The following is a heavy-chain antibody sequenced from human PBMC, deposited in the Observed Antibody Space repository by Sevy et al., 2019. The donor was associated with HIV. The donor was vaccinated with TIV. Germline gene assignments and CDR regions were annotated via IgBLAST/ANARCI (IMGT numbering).Heavy chain of an antibody. Sequence: GGSLRLSCAASGFTFSSYGMHWVRQAPGKGLEWVALIWYDGTNKYYADSVKGGFTISRDNSKNTLYLQMNSLRAEETAVYYCASGAYYYASRSQNFDYWGPGTLVTVS. CDR1: GFTFSSYG. V-gene: IGHV3-33*01. J-gene: IGHJ4*02. CDR3: ASGAYYYASRSQNFDY. D-gene: IGHD3-10*01. CDR2: IWYDGTNK.